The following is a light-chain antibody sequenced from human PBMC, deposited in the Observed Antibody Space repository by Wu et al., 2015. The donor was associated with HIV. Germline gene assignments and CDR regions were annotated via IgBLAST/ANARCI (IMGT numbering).Light chain of an antibody. CDR1: RSVGTK. Sequence: EIVMTQSPATLSVSPGESATLSCRASRSVGTKLAWYQQKPGQAPRLLIYGASTRATGTPGRISGSGSGTDFTLTISSLQSEDFAVYYCQQYNNWPPLTFGGGTKVEIK. V-gene: IGKV3-15*01. CDR2: GAS. CDR3: QQYNNWPPLT. J-gene: IGKJ4*01.